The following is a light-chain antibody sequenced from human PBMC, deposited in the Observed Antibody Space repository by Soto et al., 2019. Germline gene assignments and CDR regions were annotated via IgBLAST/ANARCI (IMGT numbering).Light chain of an antibody. J-gene: IGLJ2*01. CDR2: EVS. CDR3: SSFAANNTVV. V-gene: IGLV2-8*01. Sequence: QSALTQPPSASGSPGQSVTISCTGTSSDVGGYNYVSWYQQHPGKAPKLMISEVSKRPSGVPDRFSGSKSGNTASLTVSGLQAEDEADYYCSSFAANNTVVFGGGTKLTVL. CDR1: SSDVGGYNY.